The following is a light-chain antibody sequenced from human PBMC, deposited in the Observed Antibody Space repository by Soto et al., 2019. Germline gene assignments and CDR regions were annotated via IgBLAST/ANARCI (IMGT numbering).Light chain of an antibody. Sequence: QSVLTQPASVSGSPGQSIIISCTGTSSDVGSYNFVSWYQQHPGKAPKLMIYEVSKRPSGVFNRFSGSKSGNTASLTISGLQPEDEADYYCCSYAGNSGVFGGGTKLTVL. J-gene: IGLJ3*02. CDR2: EVS. CDR1: SSDVGSYNF. CDR3: CSYAGNSGV. V-gene: IGLV2-23*02.